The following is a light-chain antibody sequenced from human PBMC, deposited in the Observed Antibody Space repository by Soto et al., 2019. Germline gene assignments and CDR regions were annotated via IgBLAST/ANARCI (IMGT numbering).Light chain of an antibody. V-gene: IGKV3D-20*02. Sequence: EIVLTQSPGTLSLSPGERATLSCRASQSVSNNYLAWYQQKPGQAPRLLIYDASNRATGIPARFSGSGSGTDFTLTISSLEPEDFAVYYCQQRSFLFTFGPGTKVDIK. CDR1: QSVSNNY. CDR2: DAS. CDR3: QQRSFLFT. J-gene: IGKJ3*01.